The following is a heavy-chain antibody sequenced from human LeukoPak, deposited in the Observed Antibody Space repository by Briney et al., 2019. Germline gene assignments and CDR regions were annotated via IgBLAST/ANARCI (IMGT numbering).Heavy chain of an antibody. V-gene: IGHV3-74*01. J-gene: IGHJ4*02. Sequence: GGSLRLSCAVSGFTFKLYWMHWVRQAPGKGPVWVSRINDDGSDTTYAGSVKGRFTISRDNSKNTLYLQMNSLRAEDTAVYYCATQDLWFGELSHFDYWGQGTLVTVSS. CDR3: ATQDLWFGELSHFDY. CDR2: INDDGSDT. D-gene: IGHD3-10*01. CDR1: GFTFKLYW.